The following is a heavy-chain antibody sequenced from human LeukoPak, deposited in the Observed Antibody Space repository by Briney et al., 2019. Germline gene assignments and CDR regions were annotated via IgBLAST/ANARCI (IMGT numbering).Heavy chain of an antibody. CDR2: ISASGGTT. CDR1: GFSFSSYG. J-gene: IGHJ6*03. CDR3: AKNGDRGAYCSGGSCYPYYYYYMDV. D-gene: IGHD2-15*01. Sequence: GGSLRLSCAASGFSFSSYGISWVRQAPGKGLEWVSAISASGGTTYYADSVKGRFTISRDNSKNTLYLQMNSLSAEDTAVYYCAKNGDRGAYCSGGSCYPYYYYYMDVWGKGTTVTISS. V-gene: IGHV3-23*01.